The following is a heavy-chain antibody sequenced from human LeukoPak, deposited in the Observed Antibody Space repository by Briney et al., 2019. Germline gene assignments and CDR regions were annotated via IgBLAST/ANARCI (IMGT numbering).Heavy chain of an antibody. J-gene: IGHJ6*02. CDR3: AQDRGARYPFGMDV. CDR2: IGGGGTT. CDR1: GLTFSTYA. D-gene: IGHD2-2*01. Sequence: GGSLRLSCAASGLTFSTYAMRWILQAPGKGLEWVSSIGGGGTTSYADSVKGRFTISRDLSKITVYLQMNSLRAEDTAVYYCAQDRGARYPFGMDVWGQGTTVTVSS. V-gene: IGHV3-23*01.